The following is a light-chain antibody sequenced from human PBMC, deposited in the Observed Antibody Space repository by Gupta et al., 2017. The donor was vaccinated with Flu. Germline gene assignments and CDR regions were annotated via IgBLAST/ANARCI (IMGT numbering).Light chain of an antibody. CDR1: SSDIGAYKF. CDR2: EVS. J-gene: IGLJ3*02. CDR3: NSYTTNSTLV. Sequence: TSSDIGAYKFLSWYQQHPGKAPKLMIYEVSRRPSGVSNRFSGTKSGNTASLTISGLQAEDEADYSCNSYTTNSTLVFGGGTKLTVL. V-gene: IGLV2-14*01.